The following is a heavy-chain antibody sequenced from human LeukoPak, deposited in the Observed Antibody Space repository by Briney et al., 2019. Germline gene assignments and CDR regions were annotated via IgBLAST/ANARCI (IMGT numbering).Heavy chain of an antibody. D-gene: IGHD3-16*02. CDR1: GGSFSGYY. V-gene: IGHV4-34*01. Sequence: SETLSLTCAVYGGSFSGYYWSWIRQPPGKGLEWIGEINHSGSTNYNPSLKSRVTISVDTSKNQFSLKLSSVTAADTAVYYCARHYDYVWGSYRFFVTPFDYWGQGTLVTVSS. CDR3: ARHYDYVWGSYRFFVTPFDY. J-gene: IGHJ4*02. CDR2: INHSGST.